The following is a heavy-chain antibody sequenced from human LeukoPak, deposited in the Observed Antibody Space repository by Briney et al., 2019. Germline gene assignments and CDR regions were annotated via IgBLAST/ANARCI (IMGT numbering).Heavy chain of an antibody. CDR3: ARADYDYVWGSYRQYYFDY. D-gene: IGHD3-16*02. CDR1: GFTFDDYG. V-gene: IGHV3-20*04. J-gene: IGHJ4*02. Sequence: GGSLRLSCAASGFTFDDYGMTWVRQAPGKGLEWVSSINWNGDSTHYADSVKGRFTISRDNAKNSLYLQMNSLRAEDTAVYYCARADYDYVWGSYRQYYFDYWGQGTLVTVSS. CDR2: INWNGDST.